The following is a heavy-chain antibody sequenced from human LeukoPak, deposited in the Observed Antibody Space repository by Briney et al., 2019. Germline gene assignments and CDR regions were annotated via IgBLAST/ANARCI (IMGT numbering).Heavy chain of an antibody. CDR2: INPNSGDT. CDR3: ARGYCSGGTCYLVENWFDP. V-gene: IGHV1-2*06. D-gene: IGHD2-15*01. CDR1: GYTFTVYY. J-gene: IGHJ5*02. Sequence: EASVKVSCKASGYTFTVYYMYWVRQAPGQGLEWMGRINPNSGDTDYAQNFQDRVTMTRDTSISTAYMELTNLRSDDTAVYYCARGYCSGGTCYLVENWFDPWGQGTLVTVSS.